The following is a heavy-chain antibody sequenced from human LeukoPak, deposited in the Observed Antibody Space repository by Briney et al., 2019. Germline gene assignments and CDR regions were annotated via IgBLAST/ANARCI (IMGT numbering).Heavy chain of an antibody. V-gene: IGHV3-21*01. Sequence: GGSLRLSCTASGFTFTTYSMDWVRQAPGKGLEWVSSIDNSGTYIYYADSVKGRFTISRDNAKNSLYLQMNSLRAEDTAVYYCAKGTKQSSSSWYEDWFDPWGQGTLVTVSS. CDR1: GFTFTTYS. J-gene: IGHJ5*02. CDR3: AKGTKQSSSSWYEDWFDP. CDR2: IDNSGTYI. D-gene: IGHD6-13*01.